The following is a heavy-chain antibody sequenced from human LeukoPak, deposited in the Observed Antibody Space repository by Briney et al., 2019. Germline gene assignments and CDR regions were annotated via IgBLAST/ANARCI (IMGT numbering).Heavy chain of an antibody. V-gene: IGHV1-2*02. D-gene: IGHD2-2*01. CDR3: AREAVVGSTSCTFDY. CDR1: GYTFTGYY. Sequence: ASVKVSCKASGYTFTGYYMHWVRQAPGQGLEWMGWINPNSGGTNYAQKFQGRVTMTRDTSISTAYMELSRLGSDDTAVYYCAREAVVGSTSCTFDYWGQGTLVTVSS. CDR2: INPNSGGT. J-gene: IGHJ4*02.